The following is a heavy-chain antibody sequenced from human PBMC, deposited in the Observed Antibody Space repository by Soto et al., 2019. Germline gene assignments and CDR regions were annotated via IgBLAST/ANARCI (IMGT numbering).Heavy chain of an antibody. V-gene: IGHV3-33*01. J-gene: IGHJ6*02. CDR3: ARAYSTSSNYYYGMDV. Sequence: GGSLRLSCAASGFTFSSYGMHWVRQAPGKGLEWVAIIWSDGNNKDYADSVKGRFTISRDNSKNTLFLHMNSLRVEDTAVYYCARAYSTSSNYYYGMDVWGQGTTVTVSS. CDR1: GFTFSSYG. D-gene: IGHD6-6*01. CDR2: IWSDGNNK.